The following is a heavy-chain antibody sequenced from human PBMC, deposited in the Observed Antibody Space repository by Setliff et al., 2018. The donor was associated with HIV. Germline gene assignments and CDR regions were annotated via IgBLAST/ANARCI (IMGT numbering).Heavy chain of an antibody. D-gene: IGHD3-16*01. J-gene: IGHJ6*02. V-gene: IGHV3-13*01. CDR1: GFAFSDYD. Sequence: LRLSCATSGFAFSDYDFHWVRQVTGEGLEWVSASGTGGDTYYADSVKGRFTISRENAKNSLYLQMNNVRAGDTAVYYCTRELNGHTSSHYYFVLDVWGQGTTVTVSS. CDR3: TRELNGHTSSHYYFVLDV. CDR2: SGTGGDT.